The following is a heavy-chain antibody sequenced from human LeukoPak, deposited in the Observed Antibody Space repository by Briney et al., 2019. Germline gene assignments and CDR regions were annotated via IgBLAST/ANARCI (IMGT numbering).Heavy chain of an antibody. Sequence: PGASVKVSCKASGYTFTGYYMRWVRQAPGQGLEWMGWINPNSGGTNYTQKFQGRVTMTRDTSISTAYMELSRLRSDDTAVYYCARDGSGWSTDPFDYWGQGTLVTVSS. CDR1: GYTFTGYY. V-gene: IGHV1-2*02. J-gene: IGHJ4*02. CDR2: INPNSGGT. D-gene: IGHD6-19*01. CDR3: ARDGSGWSTDPFDY.